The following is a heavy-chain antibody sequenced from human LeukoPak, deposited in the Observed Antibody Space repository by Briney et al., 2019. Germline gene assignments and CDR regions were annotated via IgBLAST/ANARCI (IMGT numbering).Heavy chain of an antibody. J-gene: IGHJ4*02. CDR1: GFAFSSFA. V-gene: IGHV3-30*04. D-gene: IGHD6-13*01. Sequence: GRSLRLSCAASGFAFSSFAMHWVRQAPGKGLEWVSLISYDGIIEDYSDSVKGRFTISRDNAKNSLYLQMNSLRAEDTALYYCARGLAAAGTPYWGQGTLVTVSS. CDR2: ISYDGIIE. CDR3: ARGLAAAGTPY.